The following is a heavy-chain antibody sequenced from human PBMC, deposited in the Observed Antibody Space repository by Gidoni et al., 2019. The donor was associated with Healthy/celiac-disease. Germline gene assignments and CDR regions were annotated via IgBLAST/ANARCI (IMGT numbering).Heavy chain of an antibody. CDR3: AKRRSRDGYNDDAFDI. J-gene: IGHJ3*02. CDR2: ISGSGGST. Sequence: EVQLLESGGGLVQPGGSLRLSCAASGFTFSSYAMSWVRQAPGKGLEWVSAISGSGGSTYYADSVKGRFTISRDNSKNTLYLQMNSLRAEDTAVYYCAKRRSRDGYNDDAFDIWGQGTMVTVSS. CDR1: GFTFSSYA. D-gene: IGHD5-12*01. V-gene: IGHV3-23*01.